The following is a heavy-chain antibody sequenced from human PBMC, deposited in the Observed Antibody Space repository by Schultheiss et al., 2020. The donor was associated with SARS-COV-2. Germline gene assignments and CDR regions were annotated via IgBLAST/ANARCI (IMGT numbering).Heavy chain of an antibody. D-gene: IGHD3-22*01. J-gene: IGHJ6*02. Sequence: SETLSLTCAVSGYSISSGYYWGWIRQPPGKGLEWIGEIYHSGSTNYNPSLKSRVTISVDKSKNQFSLKLSSVTAADTAVYYCASTGYYDSSVGGMDVWGQGTTVTVSS. CDR2: IYHSGST. V-gene: IGHV4-38-2*01. CDR1: GYSISSGYY. CDR3: ASTGYYDSSVGGMDV.